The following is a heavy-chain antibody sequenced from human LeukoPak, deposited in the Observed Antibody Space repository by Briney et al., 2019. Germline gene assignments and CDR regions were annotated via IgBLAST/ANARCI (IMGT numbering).Heavy chain of an antibody. CDR2: ISDSGGST. J-gene: IGHJ4*02. CDR1: GFILSRYA. Sequence: GASLRLSCAVSGFILSRYAMSWVRQAPGKGLEWVSAISDSGGSTYYADSVKGRFTISRDNSRNTLYLQMNTLRAEDTAVYYCAKCRGSSWSDYFDYWGQGTLVTVSS. D-gene: IGHD6-13*01. CDR3: AKCRGSSWSDYFDY. V-gene: IGHV3-23*01.